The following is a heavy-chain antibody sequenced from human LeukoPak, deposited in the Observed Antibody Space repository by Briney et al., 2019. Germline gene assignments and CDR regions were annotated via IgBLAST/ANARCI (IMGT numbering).Heavy chain of an antibody. V-gene: IGHV3-15*01. CDR3: TNRAYYYDSSGYKYFQH. CDR1: GFTFSSYA. J-gene: IGHJ1*01. Sequence: PGGSLRLSCAASGFTFSSYAMHWVRQAPGKGLEWVGRIKSKTDGGTTDYAAPVKGRFTISRDDSKNTLYLQMNSLKTEDTAVYYCTNRAYYYDSSGYKYFQHWGQGTLVTVSS. D-gene: IGHD3-22*01. CDR2: IKSKTDGGTT.